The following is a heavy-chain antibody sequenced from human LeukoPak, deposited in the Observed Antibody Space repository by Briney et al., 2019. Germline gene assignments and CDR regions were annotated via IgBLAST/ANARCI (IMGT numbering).Heavy chain of an antibody. CDR2: IRYDGSNK. J-gene: IGHJ6*03. CDR3: ARDRITMVRGVYLVDYMDV. Sequence: PGGSLRLSCAASGFTFSSYGMHWVRQAPGKGLEWVAFIRYDGSNKYYADSVKGRFTISRDNSKNTLYLQMNSLRAEDTAVYYCARDRITMVRGVYLVDYMDVWGKGTTVTISS. V-gene: IGHV3-30*02. D-gene: IGHD3-10*01. CDR1: GFTFSSYG.